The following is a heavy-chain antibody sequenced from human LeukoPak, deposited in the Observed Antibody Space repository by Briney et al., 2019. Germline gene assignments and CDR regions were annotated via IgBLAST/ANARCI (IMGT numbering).Heavy chain of an antibody. V-gene: IGHV4-39*01. CDR3: ARQLPTAAADTRGYFDY. CDR1: GGSISSADYY. CDR2: MFYGGTN. Sequence: SETLSLTCSVSGGSISSADYYWGWIRQAPGKGLEWIGSMFYGGTNHYNPSLKSRATISVDTSKNQFSLKLTSVTAADAAIYYCARQLPTAAADTRGYFDYWGQGAVVTVSS. J-gene: IGHJ4*01. D-gene: IGHD6-13*01.